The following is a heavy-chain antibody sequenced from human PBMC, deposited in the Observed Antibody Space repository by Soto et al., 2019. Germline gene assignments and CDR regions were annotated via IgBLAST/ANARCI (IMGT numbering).Heavy chain of an antibody. CDR1: GFAFSTYS. D-gene: IGHD1-26*01. V-gene: IGHV3-48*01. CDR2: IEYRSTIM. CDR3: ARHTELPWEGDYSYDCMDV. Sequence: EMQLVESGGGLVQPGGSLRLSCTASGFAFSTYSMDWFRQAPGKGLEWVSYIEYRSTIMHYADSVKGRFSISRDNAKKSLYLQMNSLRTEDTAIYYCARHTELPWEGDYSYDCMDVWGKGDTVTVSS. J-gene: IGHJ6*03.